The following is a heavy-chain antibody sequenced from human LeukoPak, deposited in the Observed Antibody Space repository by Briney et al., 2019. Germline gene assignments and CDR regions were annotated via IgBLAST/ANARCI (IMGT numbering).Heavy chain of an antibody. Sequence: PSETLSLTCTVCGGSISRYYWSWIRQPAGKGLEWIGRIYTSGSTNYNPSLKSRVTMSVDTSKNQFSLKLSSVTAADTAVYYCASGYYDSSGYFVDYWGQGTLVTVSS. J-gene: IGHJ4*02. CDR1: GGSISRYY. CDR2: IYTSGST. D-gene: IGHD3-22*01. V-gene: IGHV4-4*07. CDR3: ASGYYDSSGYFVDY.